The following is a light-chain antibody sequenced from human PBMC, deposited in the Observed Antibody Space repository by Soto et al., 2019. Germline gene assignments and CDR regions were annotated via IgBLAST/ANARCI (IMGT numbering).Light chain of an antibody. Sequence: QSALTQPASVSGSPGQSITISCTGTSSDVGGYNYVSWYQQHPGKAPKLMIYDVSNRPSGVSNRFSGSKSGNTASLTISGLQAEDEADYYCSSYTSSSHYVFGTGIKVTVL. CDR3: SSYTSSSHYV. V-gene: IGLV2-14*01. J-gene: IGLJ1*01. CDR1: SSDVGGYNY. CDR2: DVS.